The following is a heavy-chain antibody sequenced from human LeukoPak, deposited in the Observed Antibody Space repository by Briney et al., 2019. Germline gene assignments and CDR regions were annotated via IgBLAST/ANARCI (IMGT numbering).Heavy chain of an antibody. CDR1: GGTFSSYA. Sequence: SVKVSCKASGGTFSSYAISWVRQAPGQGLEWMGRIIPILGIANYAQKFQGRVTITADKSTSTAYMELSSLRSEDTAVYYCAGSYSSSWYGHWGQGTLVTVSS. CDR2: IIPILGIA. CDR3: AGSYSSSWYGH. J-gene: IGHJ4*02. D-gene: IGHD6-13*01. V-gene: IGHV1-69*04.